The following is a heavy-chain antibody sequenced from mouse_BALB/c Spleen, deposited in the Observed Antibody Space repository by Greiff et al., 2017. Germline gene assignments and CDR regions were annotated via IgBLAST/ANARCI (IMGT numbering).Heavy chain of an antibody. CDR1: GFTFSDYG. CDR3: ARDLGRGYFDV. Sequence: EVMLVESGGGLVQPGGSRKLSCAASGFTFSDYGMAWVRQAPGKGPEWVAFISNLAYSIYYADTVTGRFTISRENAKNTLYLEMSSLRSEDTAMYYCARDLGRGYFDVWGAGTTVTVSS. V-gene: IGHV5-15*02. D-gene: IGHD4-1*01. CDR2: ISNLAYSI. J-gene: IGHJ1*01.